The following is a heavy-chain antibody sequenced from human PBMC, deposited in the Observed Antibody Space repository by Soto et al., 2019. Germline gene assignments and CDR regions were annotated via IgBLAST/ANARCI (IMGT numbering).Heavy chain of an antibody. CDR1: GFTFSTYE. J-gene: IGHJ3*01. D-gene: IGHD2-21*01. CDR3: ARDKDCGVISCFTAFDV. Sequence: QAHLVESGGGVVQPGRSLRLSCAASGFTFSTYEMHWVRQAPGKGLQWVAVISNDGNNKDYADSVKGRFTISRDNSRNPLYLQMNSLRAEDTAVYYCARDKDCGVISCFTAFDVWGQGTTVTVSS. V-gene: IGHV3-30-3*01. CDR2: ISNDGNNK.